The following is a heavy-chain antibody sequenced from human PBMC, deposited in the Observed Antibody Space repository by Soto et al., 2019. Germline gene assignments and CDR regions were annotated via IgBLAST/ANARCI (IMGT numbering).Heavy chain of an antibody. J-gene: IGHJ4*02. CDR2: IYPGYSDT. CDR3: ARRDGYEIEY. V-gene: IGHV5-51*01. D-gene: IGHD5-12*01. Sequence: LGESLKISCKGSGYIFFSYWICCVRHMPGKGLEWMGVIYPGYSDTRYSPSFQVQVTISADKSITTVYLQWRSLKPSDTAMYYCARRDGYEIEYWGQGTLVTVSS. CDR1: GYIFFSYW.